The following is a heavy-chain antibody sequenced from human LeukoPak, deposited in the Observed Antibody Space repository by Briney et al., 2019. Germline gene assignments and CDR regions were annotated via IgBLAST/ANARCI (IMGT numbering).Heavy chain of an antibody. J-gene: IGHJ6*03. V-gene: IGHV4-39*01. Sequence: SETLSLTCTVSGGSISTSAFYWGWIRQPPGKGLEWVGSIYDSGNEFYNPSLKSRVTISADTSKNQFSLKLNSVTAADTAMYYCARQISDYYYYYMDVWGEGITVTVSS. CDR3: ARQISDYYYYYMDV. CDR2: IYDSGNE. CDR1: GGSISTSAFY. D-gene: IGHD2/OR15-2a*01.